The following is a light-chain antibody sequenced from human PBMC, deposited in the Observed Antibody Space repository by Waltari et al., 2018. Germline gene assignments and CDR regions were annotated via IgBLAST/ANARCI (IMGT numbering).Light chain of an antibody. Sequence: DIQMTQSPSSLSASVGDRVTITCRASQGIRNSLAWYQQQPGRVPQLLIYDASTLQSGVPSRFSGSGSVTDFTLTIRSLQPEDVATYFCQKYSSAPPTFGQGTKVEIK. J-gene: IGKJ1*01. CDR1: QGIRNS. CDR2: DAS. CDR3: QKYSSAPPT. V-gene: IGKV1-27*01.